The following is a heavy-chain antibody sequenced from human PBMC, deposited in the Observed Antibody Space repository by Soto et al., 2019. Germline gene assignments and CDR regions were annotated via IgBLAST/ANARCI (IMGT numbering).Heavy chain of an antibody. J-gene: IGHJ4*02. D-gene: IGHD3-3*01. CDR1: GFTFSSYG. Sequence: GALRLSCAASGFTFSSYGMHWVRQAPGKGLEWVAVISYDGSNKYYADSVKGRFTISRDNTKNTLYLQMNSLRAEDTAVYYCAKDGIPLRFLEWRGYFDYWGQGTLVTVSS. V-gene: IGHV3-30*18. CDR3: AKDGIPLRFLEWRGYFDY. CDR2: ISYDGSNK.